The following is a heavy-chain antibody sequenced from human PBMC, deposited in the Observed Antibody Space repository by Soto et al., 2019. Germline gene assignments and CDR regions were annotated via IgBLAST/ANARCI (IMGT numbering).Heavy chain of an antibody. D-gene: IGHD3-3*01. J-gene: IGHJ5*02. V-gene: IGHV4-34*01. CDR1: GGSVNGYY. CDR3: ATRITVFGLLIPPFDP. Sequence: PSETLSLTCAVYGGSVNGYYWNWIRQHPGKGLEWIGEINHTGGTHYNPSLKSRVTMSVDTSKNQFSLRLSSVTAADTAIYYCATRITVFGLLIPPFDPWGQGTQVTVSS. CDR2: INHTGGT.